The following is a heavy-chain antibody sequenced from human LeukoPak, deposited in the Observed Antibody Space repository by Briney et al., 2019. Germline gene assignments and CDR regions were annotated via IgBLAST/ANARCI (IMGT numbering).Heavy chain of an antibody. V-gene: IGHV3-23*01. CDR2: INYSGDST. D-gene: IGHD3-3*01. J-gene: IGHJ4*02. CDR1: EFTFSTYG. Sequence: GGSLRLSCAASEFTFSTYGMSWVRQAPGKGLEWVSGINYSGDSTYYADSVKGRFTISRDNSKNTLYLQMNSLRVEDTAVYYCAKHSWWSGYFYFLPFDYWGQGTLVTVFS. CDR3: AKHSWWSGYFYFLPFDY.